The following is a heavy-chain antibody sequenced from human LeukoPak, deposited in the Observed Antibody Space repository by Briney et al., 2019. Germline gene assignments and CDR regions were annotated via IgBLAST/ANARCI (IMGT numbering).Heavy chain of an antibody. CDR1: GSTVSTNY. CDR3: ARGLMTTSGYSYAFDY. CDR2: IYSGGSA. V-gene: IGHV3-66*01. D-gene: IGHD3-22*01. J-gene: IGHJ4*02. Sequence: GGSLRLSCAVSGSTVSTNYMRWVRQAPGKGLEWVSVIYSGGSAYYADSGKGGFNISRDNSKNTLYLQMNSLRAEDTAVYYCARGLMTTSGYSYAFDYWGQGALLADSS.